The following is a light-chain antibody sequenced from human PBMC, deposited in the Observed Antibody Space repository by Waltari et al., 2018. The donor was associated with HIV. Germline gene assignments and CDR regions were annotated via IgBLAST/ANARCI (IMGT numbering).Light chain of an antibody. J-gene: IGLJ2*01. V-gene: IGLV2-14*01. CDR2: DVM. CDR3: SSYTSSSTVV. CDR1: SSDVGGYNY. Sequence: QSALTQPASVSGSPGQSITISCTGTSSDVGGYNYVSWYQQHPGKAPKLMIYDVMKRPSGVSNRFSGSKSGNTASLTISGLQAEDEADYYCSSYTSSSTVVFGGGTKLTVL.